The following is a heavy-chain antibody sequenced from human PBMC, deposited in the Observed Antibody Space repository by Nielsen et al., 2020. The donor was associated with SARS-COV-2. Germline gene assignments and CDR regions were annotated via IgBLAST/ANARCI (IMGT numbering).Heavy chain of an antibody. CDR2: IKQDGSEK. CDR1: GFTFSSYW. J-gene: IGHJ4*02. V-gene: IGHV3-7*03. CDR3: ARDRVAAVGLDIDY. D-gene: IGHD6-13*01. Sequence: LSLTCAASGFTFSSYWMSWVRQAPGKGLEWVANIKQDGSEKYYVDSVKGRFTISRDNAKNSLYLQMNSLRAEDTAVYYCARDRVAAVGLDIDYWGQGTLVTVSS.